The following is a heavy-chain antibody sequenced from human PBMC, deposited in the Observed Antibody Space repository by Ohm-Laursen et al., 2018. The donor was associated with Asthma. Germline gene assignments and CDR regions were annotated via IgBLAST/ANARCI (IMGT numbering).Heavy chain of an antibody. J-gene: IGHJ4*02. CDR1: GFTFSSYS. D-gene: IGHD1-26*01. Sequence: SLRLSCAASGFTFSSYSMNWVRQAPGKGLEWVSYISSSSSTIYYADSVKGRFTISRDNAKNSLYLQMNSLRAEDTAVYYCARDSVYSGSYYVFDYWGQGTLVTVSS. CDR3: ARDSVYSGSYYVFDY. CDR2: ISSSSSTI. V-gene: IGHV3-48*01.